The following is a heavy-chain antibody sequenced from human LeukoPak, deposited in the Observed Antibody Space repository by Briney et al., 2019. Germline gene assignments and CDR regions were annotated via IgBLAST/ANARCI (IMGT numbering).Heavy chain of an antibody. Sequence: GGSLRLSCAASGFTFSSYAMHWVRQAPGKGLEWVAVISYGGSNKYYADSVKGRFTISRDNSKNTLYLQMNSLRAEDTAVYYCAKNPPTITTILTSTDYWGQGTLVTVSS. J-gene: IGHJ4*02. V-gene: IGHV3-30-3*02. CDR3: AKNPPTITTILTSTDY. CDR1: GFTFSSYA. D-gene: IGHD3-22*01. CDR2: ISYGGSNK.